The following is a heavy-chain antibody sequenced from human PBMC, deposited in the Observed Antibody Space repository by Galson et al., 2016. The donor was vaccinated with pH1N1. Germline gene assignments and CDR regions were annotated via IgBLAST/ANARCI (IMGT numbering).Heavy chain of an antibody. V-gene: IGHV3-30*02. CDR2: IRYDGSSK. CDR1: RFTFSDYG. Sequence: SLSLSCAASRFTFSDYGMHWVRQAPGKGLTWVAFIRYDGSSKYYADSVKGRFTISRDDSNNTLYLQIVSLRPEDTAVYYCAKAVWGQVAAPGPYLHYYSPVVWGKGTTVTVSS. CDR3: AKAVWGQVAAPGPYLHYYSPVV. D-gene: IGHD1-26*01. J-gene: IGHJ6*04.